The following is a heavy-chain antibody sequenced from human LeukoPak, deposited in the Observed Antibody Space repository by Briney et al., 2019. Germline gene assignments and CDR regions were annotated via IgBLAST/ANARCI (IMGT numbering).Heavy chain of an antibody. D-gene: IGHD5-12*01. V-gene: IGHV3-21*01. CDR3: AREGYGY. CDR2: IRSSSNYI. J-gene: IGHJ4*02. Sequence: GGSLRLSCAASGFTFSSYTMNWVRQAPGKGLEWVSSIRSSSNYIHYAASVKGRITISRDNAKNSLYLQMNSLRGEDTAVYYCAREGYGYWGQGTLVTVSS. CDR1: GFTFSSYT.